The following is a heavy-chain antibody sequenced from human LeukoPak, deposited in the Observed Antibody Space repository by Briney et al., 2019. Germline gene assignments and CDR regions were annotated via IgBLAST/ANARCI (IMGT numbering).Heavy chain of an antibody. D-gene: IGHD1-26*01. CDR1: GFTFDDYA. CDR3: AKADTGRTRSGFPGQNDY. J-gene: IGHJ4*02. V-gene: IGHV3-9*03. CDR2: ISWNSGSI. Sequence: PSGGSLRLSCAASGFTFDDYAMHWVRQAPGKGLEWVSGISWNSGSIGYADSVKGRFTISRDNAKNSLYLQMNSLRAEDMALYYCAKADTGRTRSGFPGQNDYWGQGTLVTVSS.